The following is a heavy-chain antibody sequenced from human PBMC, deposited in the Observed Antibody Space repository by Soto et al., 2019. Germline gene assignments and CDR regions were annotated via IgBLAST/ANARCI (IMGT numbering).Heavy chain of an antibody. J-gene: IGHJ4*02. Sequence: PGGSLRLSCAASGFTFSSYWMSWVRQAPGKGLEWVANIKQDGSEKYYVDSVKGRFTISRDNAKNSLYLQMNSLRAEDTALYYCAKGHPPQRITMVRGVSWTLDYWGQGTLVTVSS. D-gene: IGHD3-10*01. CDR3: AKGHPPQRITMVRGVSWTLDY. CDR1: GFTFSSYW. V-gene: IGHV3-7*03. CDR2: IKQDGSEK.